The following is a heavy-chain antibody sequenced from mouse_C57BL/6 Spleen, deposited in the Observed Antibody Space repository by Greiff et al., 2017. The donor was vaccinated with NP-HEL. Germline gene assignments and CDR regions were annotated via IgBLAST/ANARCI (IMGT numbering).Heavy chain of an antibody. CDR1: GFNIKDYY. V-gene: IGHV14-2*01. CDR3: AVIYYYGSSYDYYAMVY. CDR2: IDPEDGET. D-gene: IGHD1-1*01. J-gene: IGHJ4*01. Sequence: VQLQQSGAELVKPGASVKLSCTASGFNIKDYYMHWVKQRTEQGLEWIGRIDPEDGETKYAPKFQGKATITADTSSNTGYLQLSSLTSEDTAVYFCAVIYYYGSSYDYYAMVYWGQGTSVTVSS.